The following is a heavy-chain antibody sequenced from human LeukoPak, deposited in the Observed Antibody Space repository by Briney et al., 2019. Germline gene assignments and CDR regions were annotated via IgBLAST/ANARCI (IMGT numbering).Heavy chain of an antibody. CDR3: ARELRWALAY. J-gene: IGHJ4*02. D-gene: IGHD4-23*01. V-gene: IGHV3-33*01. CDR2: IWYDGSNK. Sequence: PGGSLRLSCAASGFTFSSYGVHWVRQAPGKGLEWVAVIWYDGSNKYYADSVKGRFTISRDNSKNALYLQMNSLRAEDTAVYYCARELRWALAYWGQGTLVTVSS. CDR1: GFTFSSYG.